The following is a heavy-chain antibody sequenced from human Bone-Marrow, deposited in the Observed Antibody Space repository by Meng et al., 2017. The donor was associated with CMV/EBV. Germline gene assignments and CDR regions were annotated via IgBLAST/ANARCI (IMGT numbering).Heavy chain of an antibody. V-gene: IGHV4-61*02. Sequence: LTCTVSGGSISSGCYYWSWIRQPAGKGLEWIGRIYTSGSTNYNPSLKSRVTISVDTSKNQFSLKLSSVTAADTAVYYCARVGYSYELWGQGTLVTVSS. J-gene: IGHJ4*02. CDR2: IYTSGST. CDR1: GGSISSGCYY. D-gene: IGHD5-18*01. CDR3: ARVGYSYEL.